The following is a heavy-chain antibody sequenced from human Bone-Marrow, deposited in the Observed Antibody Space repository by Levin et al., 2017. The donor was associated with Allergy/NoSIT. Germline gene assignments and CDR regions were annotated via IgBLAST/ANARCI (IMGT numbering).Heavy chain of an antibody. Sequence: GESLKISCAASGFTFSSYAMHWVRQAPGKGLEWVAVISYDGSNKYYADSVKGRFTISRDNSKNTLYLQMNSLRAEDTAVYYCAVRSYYDSSGFDYWGQGTLVTVSS. J-gene: IGHJ4*02. CDR3: AVRSYYDSSGFDY. CDR2: ISYDGSNK. V-gene: IGHV3-30-3*01. CDR1: GFTFSSYA. D-gene: IGHD3-22*01.